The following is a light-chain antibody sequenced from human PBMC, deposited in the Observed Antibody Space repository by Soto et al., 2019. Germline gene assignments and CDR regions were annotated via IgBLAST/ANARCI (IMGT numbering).Light chain of an antibody. CDR1: SSGVGGYNY. Sequence: QSVLTQPASVSGSPGQSITISCTGTSSGVGGYNYVSWYQQYPGKAPKLMIYEVTKRPSGVSNRFSGSKSGNTASLTISGLQAEDEADYYCSSYTGSPYVFGTGTKVTVL. J-gene: IGLJ1*01. V-gene: IGLV2-14*03. CDR2: EVT. CDR3: SSYTGSPYV.